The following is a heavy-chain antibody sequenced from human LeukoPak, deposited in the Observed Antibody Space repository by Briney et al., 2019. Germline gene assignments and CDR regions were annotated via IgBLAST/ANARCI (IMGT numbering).Heavy chain of an antibody. Sequence: GSSVKVSCKASGGTFSSYAISWVRQAPGQGLEWMGRIIPIFGTANYAQKFQGRVTITTDESTSTAYMELSSLRSEDTAVYYCARDLGSGWYWAWFDPWGQGTLVTVSS. J-gene: IGHJ5*02. CDR1: GGTFSSYA. CDR2: IIPIFGTA. D-gene: IGHD6-19*01. CDR3: ARDLGSGWYWAWFDP. V-gene: IGHV1-69*05.